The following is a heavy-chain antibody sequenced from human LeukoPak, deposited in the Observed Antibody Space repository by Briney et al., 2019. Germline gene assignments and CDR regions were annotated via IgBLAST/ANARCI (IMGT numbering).Heavy chain of an antibody. J-gene: IGHJ4*02. V-gene: IGHV3-7*01. Sequence: GGSLRLSCAASGFTLSSYWMSWVRQAPGKGLEGVENIKQDGSDKYYVDSVKGRFTISRDNAKNSLYLQMNSLRAEDTAVYYCARVGIRQDYFDFWGQGTLVTVSS. D-gene: IGHD6-13*01. CDR1: GFTLSSYW. CDR2: IKQDGSDK. CDR3: ARVGIRQDYFDF.